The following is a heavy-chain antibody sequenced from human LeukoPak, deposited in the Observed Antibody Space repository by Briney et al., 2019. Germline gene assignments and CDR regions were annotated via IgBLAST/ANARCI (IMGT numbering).Heavy chain of an antibody. D-gene: IGHD3-9*01. V-gene: IGHV4-59*08. J-gene: IGHJ4*02. CDR3: ATSLYDILTGSDY. CDR1: GGSISSYY. Sequence: PSETLSLTCTVSGGSISSYYWSWIRQAPGKGLEWIGNIYYSGSTNYNPSLKSRVTVSVDTSKNQFSLKLSSVTAADTAVYYCATSLYDILTGSDYWGQGTLVTVSS. CDR2: IYYSGST.